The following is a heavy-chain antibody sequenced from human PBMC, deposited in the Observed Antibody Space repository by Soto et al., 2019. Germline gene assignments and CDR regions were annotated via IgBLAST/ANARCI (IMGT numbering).Heavy chain of an antibody. CDR3: ARRWGRTFDY. Sequence: SETLSLTCTFSGASISSSTYFWSWVRQPPGKGLEWIGSIYYSGSTYYNPSLKSRVTISVDTSKDQFSLKLSSVTAADTAVYYCARRWGRTFDYWGQGTLVTVS. J-gene: IGHJ4*02. V-gene: IGHV4-39*01. CDR1: GASISSSTYF. D-gene: IGHD7-27*01. CDR2: IYYSGST.